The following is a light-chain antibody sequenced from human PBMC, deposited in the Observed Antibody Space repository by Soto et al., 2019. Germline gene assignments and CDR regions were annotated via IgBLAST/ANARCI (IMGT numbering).Light chain of an antibody. V-gene: IGLV2-11*01. Sequence: QSALTQPRSVSGSPGQSVTISCTGSSSDVGGYDFVSWYQQHPGKAPKLMLYDVTKRPSGVPDRFSGSKSGNSASLTVSGLQAADEADYFCKSYAGSNTYVFGSGTKVTVL. CDR1: SSDVGGYDF. CDR3: KSYAGSNTYV. CDR2: DVT. J-gene: IGLJ1*01.